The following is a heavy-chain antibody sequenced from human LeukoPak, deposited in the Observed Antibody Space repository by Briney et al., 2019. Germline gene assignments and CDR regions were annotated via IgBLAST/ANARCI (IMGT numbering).Heavy chain of an antibody. CDR3: AKDRGELLTFDY. V-gene: IGHV3-23*01. CDR2: ISGSGGST. J-gene: IGHJ4*02. D-gene: IGHD1-26*01. CDR1: GFTFGSYA. Sequence: GGSLRLSCAASGFTFGSYAMSWVRQAPGKGLEWVSAISGSGGSTYYADSVKGRFTISRDNSKNTLYLQMNSLRAEDTAVYYCAKDRGELLTFDYWGQGTLVTVSS.